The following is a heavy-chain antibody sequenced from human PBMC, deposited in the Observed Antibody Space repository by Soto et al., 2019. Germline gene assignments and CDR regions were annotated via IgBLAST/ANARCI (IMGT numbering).Heavy chain of an antibody. CDR1: GGTFSSYA. V-gene: IGHV1-69*01. CDR3: ARRHDYRDLRQTFDAFDI. Sequence: QVQLVQSGAEVKKPGSSVKVSCKASGGTFSSYAISWVRQAPGQGLEWMGGIIPIFGTANYAQKFQGRVTITADESTSTAYMELSSLRSEDTAVYYCARRHDYRDLRQTFDAFDIWGQGTMVTVSS. J-gene: IGHJ3*02. D-gene: IGHD4-17*01. CDR2: IIPIFGTA.